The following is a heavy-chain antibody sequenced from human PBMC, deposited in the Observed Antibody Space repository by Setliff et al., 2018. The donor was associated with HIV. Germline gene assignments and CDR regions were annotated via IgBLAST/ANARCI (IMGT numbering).Heavy chain of an antibody. CDR2: IIPIFGTT. D-gene: IGHD6-13*01. CDR1: GYTFTSYD. V-gene: IGHV1-69*06. CDR3: ATDPGYSSTWYSESFQH. Sequence: SVKVSCKASGYTFTSYDISWVRQAPGQGLEWMGGIIPIFGTTNYAQKFQGRLTMTEDTSTDTAYMELSSLRSDDTAMYYCATDPGYSSTWYSESFQHWGQGTVVTVSS. J-gene: IGHJ1*01.